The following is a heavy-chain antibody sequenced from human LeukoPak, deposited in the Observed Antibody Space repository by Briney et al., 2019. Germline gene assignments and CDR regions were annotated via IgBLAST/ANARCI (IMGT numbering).Heavy chain of an antibody. Sequence: SETLSLTCTVSGGSLSSYYWSWIRQPPGKGLEWIGYIYYSGSTNYNPSLKSRVTISVDTSKNQFSLKLSSVTAADTAVYYCAREMGATMWYFDYWGQGTLVTVSS. D-gene: IGHD1-26*01. CDR3: AREMGATMWYFDY. CDR2: IYYSGST. J-gene: IGHJ4*02. V-gene: IGHV4-59*12. CDR1: GGSLSSYY.